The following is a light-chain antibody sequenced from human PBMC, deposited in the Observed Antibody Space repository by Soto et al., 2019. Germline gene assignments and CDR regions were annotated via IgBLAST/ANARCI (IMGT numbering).Light chain of an antibody. CDR2: DAS. CDR1: QSVTTY. CDR3: QQRSNWPPLIS. V-gene: IGKV3-11*01. J-gene: IGKJ5*01. Sequence: EIVLTHSPDTLSLSPGERATLSCRASQSVTTYLAWYQQKPGQAPRLLIYDASNRATGIPARFSGSGSGTDFTLTISSLEPEDFAVYYCQQRSNWPPLISFGQGTRLEIK.